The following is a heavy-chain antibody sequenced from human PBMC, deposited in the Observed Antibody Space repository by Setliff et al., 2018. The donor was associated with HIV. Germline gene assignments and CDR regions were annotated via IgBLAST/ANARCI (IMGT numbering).Heavy chain of an antibody. CDR2: INHSGRT. D-gene: IGHD5-12*01. J-gene: IGHJ4*02. CDR3: AEGVGAGYDFDY. V-gene: IGHV4-34*01. CDR1: GGSFSGYY. Sequence: SETLSLTCAVYGGSFSGYYWSWISQPPGKGLEWIGEINHSGRTNYNPSLKSRVTISVDKSKNQFPLSLSSVAAADTAVYYCAEGVGAGYDFDYWGQGTLVTVSS.